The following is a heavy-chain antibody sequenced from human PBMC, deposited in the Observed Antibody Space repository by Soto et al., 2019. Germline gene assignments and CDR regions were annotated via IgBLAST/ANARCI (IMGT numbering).Heavy chain of an antibody. CDR3: ARDFAYFVS. J-gene: IGHJ4*02. V-gene: IGHV4-61*08. Sequence: SETLSLTCTVSGGSISTPGYSWSWIRQPPGKGLEWIGYVYHTGRTSYNPSLKSRVSISMDTSKNQFSLNLDSVTAADTAVYFCARDFAYFVSWGQGTLVTVSS. CDR2: VYHTGRT. D-gene: IGHD3-3*01. CDR1: GGSISTPGYS.